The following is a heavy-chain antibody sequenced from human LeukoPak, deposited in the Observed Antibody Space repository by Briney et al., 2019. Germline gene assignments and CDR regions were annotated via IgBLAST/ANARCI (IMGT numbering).Heavy chain of an antibody. CDR1: GFIFSDYF. D-gene: IGHD1-1*01. Sequence: GGSLRLSCAASGFIFSDYFMSWIRQAPGKGLVWVSRINNDGSSTTYADTVKGRFTISRDNAKNMLYLQMNSLRAEDTAVYYCARGGTASFDPWGQGTLVTVSS. J-gene: IGHJ5*02. CDR2: INNDGSST. CDR3: ARGGTASFDP. V-gene: IGHV3-74*01.